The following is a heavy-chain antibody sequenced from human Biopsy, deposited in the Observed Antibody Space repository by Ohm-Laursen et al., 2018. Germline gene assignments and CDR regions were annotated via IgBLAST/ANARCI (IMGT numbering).Heavy chain of an antibody. CDR2: IRSGGDYM. CDR1: GFTLSYYS. CDR3: ARESSTSGRVRVGS. Sequence: SLRLSCSASGFTLSYYSMTWVRQAPGKGLEWVSSIRSGGDYMFYADSVKGRFTISRDNANNSLYLQVNSLRAEDTAVYFCARESSTSGRVRVGSWGQGTLVTVSS. V-gene: IGHV3-21*01. J-gene: IGHJ5*01. D-gene: IGHD2-2*01.